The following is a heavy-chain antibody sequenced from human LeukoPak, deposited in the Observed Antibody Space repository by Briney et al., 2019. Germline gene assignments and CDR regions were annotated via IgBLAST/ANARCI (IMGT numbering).Heavy chain of an antibody. CDR2: INPNSGAT. Sequence: ASVKVSCKASGYTFTDYYIHWVRQAPGQGLEWMGRINPNSGATNYAQKFQGRVSMTRDTSIRTAYMDLSGLSPDDTAVYYCARDRGYAMDVWGQGTTVTVSS. CDR1: GYTFTDYY. CDR3: ARDRGYAMDV. J-gene: IGHJ6*02. V-gene: IGHV1-2*02. D-gene: IGHD1-1*01.